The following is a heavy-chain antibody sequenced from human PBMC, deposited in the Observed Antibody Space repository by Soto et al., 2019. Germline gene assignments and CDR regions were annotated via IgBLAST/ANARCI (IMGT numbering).Heavy chain of an antibody. CDR3: AKEWELTVP. D-gene: IGHD1-26*01. CDR1: GFTFSSYT. J-gene: IGHJ5*02. CDR2: ISGSGANT. Sequence: GSLRLSCAASGFTFSSYTMSWVRQAPGKGLEWVSTISGSGANTYYADSVKGRFTISRDNSEHTLYLQMNSLRAGDTAVYYCAKEWELTVPWGQGTLVTVSS. V-gene: IGHV3-23*01.